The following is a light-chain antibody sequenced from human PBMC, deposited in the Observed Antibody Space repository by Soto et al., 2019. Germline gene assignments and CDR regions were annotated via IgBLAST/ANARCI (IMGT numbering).Light chain of an antibody. J-gene: IGKJ4*01. CDR3: QQYGSSPVT. Sequence: EIVLTQSTGTLSLSPGERATLSCRASQSVSSSYLAWYQQKPGQAPRLLISGASSRATGIPDRFSGSGSGTDFALTISRLEPEDFAVYYCQQYGSSPVTFGGGTKVEIK. CDR1: QSVSSSY. V-gene: IGKV3-20*01. CDR2: GAS.